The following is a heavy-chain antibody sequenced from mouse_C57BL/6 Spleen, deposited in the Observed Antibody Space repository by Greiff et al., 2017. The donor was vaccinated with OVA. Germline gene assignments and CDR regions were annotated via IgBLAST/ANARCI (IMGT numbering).Heavy chain of an antibody. Sequence: VQLQQSGAELVRPGASVKLSCTASGFNIKDYYMHWVKQRPEQGLEWIGRIDPEDGDTEYAPKFQGKATMTADTSSNTAYLQLSSLTSEDTAVYYGTQSIYYDYDGFAYWGQGTLVTVSA. CDR1: GFNIKDYY. J-gene: IGHJ3*01. CDR3: TQSIYYDYDGFAY. D-gene: IGHD2-4*01. CDR2: IDPEDGDT. V-gene: IGHV14-1*01.